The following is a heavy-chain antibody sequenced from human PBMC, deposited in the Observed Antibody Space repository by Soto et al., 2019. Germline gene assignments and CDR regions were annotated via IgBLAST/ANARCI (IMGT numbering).Heavy chain of an antibody. CDR2: ISYGGTT. J-gene: IGHJ6*02. V-gene: IGHV4-31*03. Sequence: KSSETLSLTCSVSGASISSGGYYWNWIRQHPGKGLEWIGYISYGGTTYYNPSLKSRLSISMDTSKNQFSLSLTSVTAADTAVYYCARERAVGAHYYGMDVWGRGATVTVSS. D-gene: IGHD1-26*01. CDR3: ARERAVGAHYYGMDV. CDR1: GASISSGGYY.